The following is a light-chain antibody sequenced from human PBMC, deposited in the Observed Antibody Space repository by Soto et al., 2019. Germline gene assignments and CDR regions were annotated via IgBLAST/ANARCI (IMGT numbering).Light chain of an antibody. Sequence: DIQMTQSPSSLSASVGDRVTITCRASQGIRRYLAWFQQKPGEAPKSLIYDASSLQSGVPSKFSGSGSGTEFPLTISSLQPEDFATYYCQQYEAYPLTFGGGTKVEIK. CDR2: DAS. J-gene: IGKJ4*01. CDR1: QGIRRY. V-gene: IGKV1-16*02. CDR3: QQYEAYPLT.